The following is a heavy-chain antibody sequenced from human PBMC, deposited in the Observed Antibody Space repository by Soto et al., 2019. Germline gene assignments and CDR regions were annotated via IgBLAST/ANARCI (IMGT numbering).Heavy chain of an antibody. CDR3: ARLNAGYYYGSGSYYRFWFDP. Sequence: KPSETLSLTCTVSGGSTSSYYWSWIRQPPGKGLGWIGYIYYSGSTNYNPSLKSRVTISVDTSKNQFSLKLSSVTAADTAVYYCARLNAGYYYGSGSYYRFWFDPWGQGTLVTVSS. V-gene: IGHV4-59*08. D-gene: IGHD3-10*01. J-gene: IGHJ5*02. CDR2: IYYSGST. CDR1: GGSTSSYY.